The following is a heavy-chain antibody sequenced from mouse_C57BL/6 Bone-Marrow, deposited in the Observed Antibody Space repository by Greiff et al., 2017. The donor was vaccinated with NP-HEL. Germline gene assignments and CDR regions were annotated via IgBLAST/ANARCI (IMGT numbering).Heavy chain of an antibody. V-gene: IGHV5-6*02. CDR3: ASAVTTLVVPYAMDY. CDR2: ISSGGSYT. J-gene: IGHJ4*01. Sequence: DVMLVESGGDLVKPGGSLKLSCAASGFTFSSYGMSWVRQTPDKRLEWVATISSGGSYTYYPDSVKGRVTISRDNATNTLYLQMSSLKSEDTAMYYCASAVTTLVVPYAMDYWGQGTSVTVAS. D-gene: IGHD1-1*01. CDR1: GFTFSSYG.